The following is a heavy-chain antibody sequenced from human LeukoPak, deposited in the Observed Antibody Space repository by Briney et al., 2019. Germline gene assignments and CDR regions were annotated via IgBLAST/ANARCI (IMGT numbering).Heavy chain of an antibody. V-gene: IGHV1-2*02. CDR2: INPNSGGT. D-gene: IGHD3-22*01. J-gene: IGHJ5*02. Sequence: GASVKVSCKVSGYTLTELSMHWVRQAPGQGLEWMGWINPNSGGTNYAQKFQGRVTMTRDTSISTAYMELSRLRSDDTAVYYCARTPRGLYYYDSSGYLGGFDPWGQGTLVTVSS. CDR3: ARTPRGLYYYDSSGYLGGFDP. CDR1: GYTLTELS.